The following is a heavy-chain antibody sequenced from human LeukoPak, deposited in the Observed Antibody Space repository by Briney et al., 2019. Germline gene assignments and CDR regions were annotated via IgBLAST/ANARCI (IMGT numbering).Heavy chain of an antibody. Sequence: PGGSLRLSCAASGFTFSSYAMSWVRQAPGKGLEWVSAVSGSGGSTYYADFVKGRFTISRDNSKNTLYLQMNSLRAEDTAVYYCAKARHYDSSGYFDYWGQGTLVTVSS. CDR3: AKARHYDSSGYFDY. V-gene: IGHV3-23*01. CDR1: GFTFSSYA. CDR2: VSGSGGST. D-gene: IGHD3-22*01. J-gene: IGHJ4*02.